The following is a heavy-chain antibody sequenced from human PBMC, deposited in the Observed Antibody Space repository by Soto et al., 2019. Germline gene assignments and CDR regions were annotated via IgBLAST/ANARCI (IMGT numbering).Heavy chain of an antibody. D-gene: IGHD6-19*01. V-gene: IGHV4-30-4*02. Sequence: SETLSLTCTVSGGSISSGNYYWSWIRQPPGKGLEWIGFISYSGSTYYNVSLKSRVTISVDTSKNQFSLNLTSVTAADTAVYYCAKGGRQWLVTSDFNYWGQGALVTVS. CDR1: GGSISSGNYY. CDR2: ISYSGST. CDR3: AKGGRQWLVTSDFNY. J-gene: IGHJ4*02.